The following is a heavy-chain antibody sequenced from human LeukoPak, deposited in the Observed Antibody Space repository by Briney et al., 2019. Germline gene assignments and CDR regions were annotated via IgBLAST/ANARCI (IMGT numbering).Heavy chain of an antibody. CDR2: ISGDGGTT. Sequence: GGSRRLSCAASGFNLRSYAIHWVRQAPGKGLEHVSAISGDGGTTSYAQSLKGRCTISRDNSKKMAYLQLGGLKTEDMAVYYCARGDTSLGGAFDIWGQGTMVTVSP. CDR3: ARGDTSLGGAFDI. V-gene: IGHV3-64*01. D-gene: IGHD3-16*01. CDR1: GFNLRSYA. J-gene: IGHJ3*02.